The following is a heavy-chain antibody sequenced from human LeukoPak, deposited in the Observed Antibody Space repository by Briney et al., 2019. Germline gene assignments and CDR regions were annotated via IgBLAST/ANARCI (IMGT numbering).Heavy chain of an antibody. CDR3: TRESEERDYVWGSYRYYYMDV. CDR2: IYYSGST. J-gene: IGHJ6*03. D-gene: IGHD3-16*02. V-gene: IGHV4-59*01. CDR1: GGSIRSYY. Sequence: SETLSLTCTVSGGSIRSYYWSWIRQPPGKGLEWIGYIYYSGSTNYNPSLKSRVTISVDTSKNQFSLKLTSVTAADTALYYCTRESEERDYVWGSYRYYYMDVWGKGTTVTVSS.